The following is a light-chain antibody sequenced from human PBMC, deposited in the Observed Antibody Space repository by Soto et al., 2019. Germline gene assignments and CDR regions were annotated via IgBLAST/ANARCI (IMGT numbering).Light chain of an antibody. V-gene: IGKV4-1*01. Sequence: DIALTQSPDSLALSLGERATMNCKSSQSVLYSSYNKSYLAWYQVKPGRPPKLLFSWASTRESGVPDRFSGCGSGTDFTLTISSLQAEDVAFYYCHQYYSPLITFGQGTRLEI. J-gene: IGKJ5*01. CDR1: QSVLYSSYNKSY. CDR2: WAS. CDR3: HQYYSPLIT.